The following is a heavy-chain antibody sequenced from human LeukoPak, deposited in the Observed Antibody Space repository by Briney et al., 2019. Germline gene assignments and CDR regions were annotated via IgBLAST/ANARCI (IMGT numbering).Heavy chain of an antibody. CDR3: AKGSEGGYDFWSGYYRGGLDV. CDR1: GFTFSSHA. V-gene: IGHV3-23*01. Sequence: PGGSLRLSCAASGFTFSSHAMSWVRQAPGKGLEWVSAISGSGGSTYYADSVKGRFTISRDNSKNTLYLQMNSLRAEDTAVYYCAKGSEGGYDFWSGYYRGGLDVWGKGTTVTVSS. CDR2: ISGSGGST. J-gene: IGHJ6*04. D-gene: IGHD3-3*01.